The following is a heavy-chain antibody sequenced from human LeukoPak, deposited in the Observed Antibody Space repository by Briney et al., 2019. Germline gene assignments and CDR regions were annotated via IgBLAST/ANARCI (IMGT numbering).Heavy chain of an antibody. V-gene: IGHV4-39*01. Sequence: SETLSLTCTVSGGSISSSGYYWGWIRQPPGKGLEWIVSIYYSGSTYYNPSPKSRATISADTSKNQLSLKLSSLTAADTAVYYCARHEYSGSYYGLSWFDPWGQGTLVTVSS. CDR2: IYYSGST. J-gene: IGHJ5*02. D-gene: IGHD1-26*01. CDR3: ARHEYSGSYYGLSWFDP. CDR1: GGSISSSGYY.